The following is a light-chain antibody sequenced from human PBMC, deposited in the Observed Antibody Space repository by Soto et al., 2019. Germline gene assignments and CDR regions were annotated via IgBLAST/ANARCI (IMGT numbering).Light chain of an antibody. CDR3: QQYNSYWT. J-gene: IGKJ1*01. CDR2: DAS. Sequence: DIQMTQSPSTLSASVGDRVTITCRASQSISSWLAWYQQKPGKAPKLLIYDASSLKSGVPTRFSGSGSGTEFALTISSLQPDHIATYYCQQYNSYWTFGQGTKVEIK. CDR1: QSISSW. V-gene: IGKV1-5*01.